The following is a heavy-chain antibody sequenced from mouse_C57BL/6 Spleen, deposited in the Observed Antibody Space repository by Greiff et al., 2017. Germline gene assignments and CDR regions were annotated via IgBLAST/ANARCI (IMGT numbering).Heavy chain of an antibody. CDR1: GYTFTSYW. CDR2: IYPGSGST. D-gene: IGHD1-1*01. CDR3: ARTDYYGSSYDYAMDY. J-gene: IGHJ4*01. V-gene: IGHV1-55*01. Sequence: QVQLKESGAELVKPGASVKMSCKASGYTFTSYWITWVKQRPGQGLEWIGDIYPGSGSTNYNEKFKSKATLTVDTSSSTAYMQLSSLTSEDSAVYYCARTDYYGSSYDYAMDYWGQGTSVTVSS.